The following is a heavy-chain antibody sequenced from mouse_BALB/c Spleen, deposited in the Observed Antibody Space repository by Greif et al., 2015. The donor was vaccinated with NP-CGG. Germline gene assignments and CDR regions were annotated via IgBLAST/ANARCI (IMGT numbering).Heavy chain of an antibody. J-gene: IGHJ3*01. Sequence: GAKLEKPGASVTLSCKDSGYTFTIYYMYWVKQRPRQGLEWIGEINPSDGGNNFNEQFKSKATLTVEKSSSTSSMQRISLLSVVSAGYYCTRGGYYCPVLAYWGQGALV. V-gene: IGHV1S16*01. CDR2: INPSDGGN. CDR3: TRGGYYCPVLAY. D-gene: IGHD2-3*01. CDR1: GYTFTIYY.